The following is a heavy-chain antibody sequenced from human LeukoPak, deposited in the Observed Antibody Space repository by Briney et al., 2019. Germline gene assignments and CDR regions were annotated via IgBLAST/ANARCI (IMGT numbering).Heavy chain of an antibody. CDR1: GGSISSSSYY. Sequence: SETLSLTCTVSGGSISSSSYYWSWIRQPPGKGLEWIGSIYYSGSTYYNPSLKSRVTISVDTSKNQFSLKLTSVTAADTAVYYCARGVGRQQLEYLDYWGQGTLVTVSS. J-gene: IGHJ4*02. CDR3: ARGVGRQQLEYLDY. D-gene: IGHD3-3*01. V-gene: IGHV4-39*01. CDR2: IYYSGST.